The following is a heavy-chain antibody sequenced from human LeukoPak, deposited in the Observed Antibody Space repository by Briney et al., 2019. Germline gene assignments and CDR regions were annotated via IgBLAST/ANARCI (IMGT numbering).Heavy chain of an antibody. D-gene: IGHD3-22*01. V-gene: IGHV3-66*01. CDR3: AGALADNRGYYLGFDY. CDR2: IYSGGST. CDR1: EFSVGSNY. Sequence: GGSLRLACAPSEFSVGSNYMGWVRQAPGKGLEWVSLIYSGGSTYYADSAKGRFTISRDNSKNTLYLQMNGLRAADAALYYFAGALADNRGYYLGFDYWGRGALVTVSS. J-gene: IGHJ4*02.